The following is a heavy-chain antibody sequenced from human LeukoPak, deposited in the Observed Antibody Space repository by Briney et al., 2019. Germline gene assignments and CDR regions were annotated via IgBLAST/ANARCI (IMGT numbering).Heavy chain of an antibody. V-gene: IGHV4-59*01. J-gene: IGHJ4*02. D-gene: IGHD6-19*01. CDR2: IYHSGST. Sequence: PSETLSLTCTVSGGSISTYYWNWIRQPPGKGLEWIGYIYHSGSTNYNPSLQSRVTISVDTSKNQFSLNLNSVTAADTAVYYCARTLGLAGKVFLDYWGQGTLVTVSS. CDR3: ARTLGLAGKVFLDY. CDR1: GGSISTYY.